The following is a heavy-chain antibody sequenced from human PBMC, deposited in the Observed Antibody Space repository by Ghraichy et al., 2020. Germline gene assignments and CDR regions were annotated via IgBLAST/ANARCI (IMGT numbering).Heavy chain of an antibody. V-gene: IGHV3-30*03. CDR3: TRGADQYYYYGLDV. Sequence: GESLNISCAISGFTFSSYGMHWVRQAPGKGLEWVAVISFDGSYTYYADSVKGRFTISRDNSKNTVYLQMNSLRAEDTAVYYCTRGADQYYYYGLDVWGPGTTVIVSS. D-gene: IGHD3-10*01. CDR1: GFTFSSYG. CDR2: ISFDGSYT. J-gene: IGHJ6*02.